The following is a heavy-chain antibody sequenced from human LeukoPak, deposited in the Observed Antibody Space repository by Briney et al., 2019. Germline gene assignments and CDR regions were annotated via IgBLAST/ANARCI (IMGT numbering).Heavy chain of an antibody. CDR2: INQSGRT. CDR3: AGGSKWGSPSFDY. Sequence: SETLSLTCAVYGGSFSGYYWSWIRQPPGKGLEWIGEINQSGRTNYNPSLKSRVTISIDTSKTQFSLRLNSVTAADTAVYYCAGGSKWGSPSFDYWGQGTLVTVSS. V-gene: IGHV4-34*01. D-gene: IGHD1-26*01. J-gene: IGHJ4*02. CDR1: GGSFSGYY.